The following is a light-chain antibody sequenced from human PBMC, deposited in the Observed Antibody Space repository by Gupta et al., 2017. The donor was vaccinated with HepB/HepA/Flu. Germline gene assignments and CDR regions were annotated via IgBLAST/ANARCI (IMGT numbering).Light chain of an antibody. V-gene: IGLV2-14*01. CDR1: SRDVGGQSY. J-gene: IGLJ1*01. Sequence: QSALTEPASVAGCPGQSVSLSCTGTSRDVGGQSYVSWYRQRTGKAPKVIISEVSRRPPGVSNRFSGSKSGNTTSLTITGLRAEDEADYYCSSYTESSPLYVFGSGTKVTVL. CDR2: EVS. CDR3: SSYTESSPLYV.